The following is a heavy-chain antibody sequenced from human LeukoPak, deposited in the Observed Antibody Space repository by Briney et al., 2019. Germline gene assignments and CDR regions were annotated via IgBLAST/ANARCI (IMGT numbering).Heavy chain of an antibody. CDR1: GFTLSSYA. Sequence: GGSLRLSCEASGFTLSSYAMSWVRQAPGKGLEWVSAISGGRGGTYYADSVKGRFTISRDNSKSTLYLQMNSLRAEDTAVYYCARDLGRFLFDYWGQGTLVTVSS. V-gene: IGHV3-23*01. J-gene: IGHJ4*02. CDR2: ISGGRGGT. D-gene: IGHD3-16*01. CDR3: ARDLGRFLFDY.